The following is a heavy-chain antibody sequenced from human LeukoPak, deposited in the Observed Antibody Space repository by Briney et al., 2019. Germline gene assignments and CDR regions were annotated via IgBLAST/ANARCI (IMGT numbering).Heavy chain of an antibody. Sequence: SETLSPTCAVYGGSFSGYYWSWIRQPPGKGLEWIGEINHSGSTNYNPSLKSRVTISVDTSKNQFSLKLSSVTAADTAVYYCARAYYYGSGSYYIPYYYYYMDVWGKGTTVTVSS. D-gene: IGHD3-10*01. V-gene: IGHV4-34*01. CDR2: INHSGST. J-gene: IGHJ6*03. CDR3: ARAYYYGSGSYYIPYYYYYMDV. CDR1: GGSFSGYY.